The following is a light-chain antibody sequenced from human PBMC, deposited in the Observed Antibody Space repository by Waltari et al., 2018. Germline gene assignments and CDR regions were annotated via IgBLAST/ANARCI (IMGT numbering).Light chain of an antibody. CDR3: QQYETLEALY. J-gene: IGKJ4*01. CDR1: QAISDY. V-gene: IGKV1-33*01. CDR2: AAS. Sequence: DLLMIQSASSLSASLGARVTMTCQASQAISDYLNWYQAKPRKAPKPQIYAASVLETGVPSRFTGSGSGTDFTFTCTRLQPEDSATYYCQQYETLEALYFGGGTKVAIK.